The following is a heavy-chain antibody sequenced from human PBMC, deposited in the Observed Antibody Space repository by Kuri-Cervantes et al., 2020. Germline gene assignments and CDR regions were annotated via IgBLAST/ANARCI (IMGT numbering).Heavy chain of an antibody. D-gene: IGHD1-14*01. CDR2: TRNKANSYTT. V-gene: IGHV3-72*01. Sequence: GESLKISCAASGFTFSDHYMDWVRQAPGKGLEWVGRTRNKANSYTTEYAASVKGRFTISRDDSKNTLYLQMNSLKTEDTAVYYCTTKEAYWGQGTLVTVSS. J-gene: IGHJ4*02. CDR1: GFTFSDHY. CDR3: TTKEAY.